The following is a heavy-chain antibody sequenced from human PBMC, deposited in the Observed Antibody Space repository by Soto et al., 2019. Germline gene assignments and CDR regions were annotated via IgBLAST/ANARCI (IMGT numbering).Heavy chain of an antibody. D-gene: IGHD2-2*02. V-gene: IGHV1-69*13. CDR3: ARTEVVPAAIYY. CDR2: IIPIFGTA. J-gene: IGHJ4*02. Sequence: SVKVSCKASGGTFSSYAISWVRQAPGQGLEWMGGIIPIFGTANYAQKFQGRVTITADESTSTAYMELSSLRSEDTAVYYCARTEVVPAAIYYWGQGTLVTVSS. CDR1: GGTFSSYA.